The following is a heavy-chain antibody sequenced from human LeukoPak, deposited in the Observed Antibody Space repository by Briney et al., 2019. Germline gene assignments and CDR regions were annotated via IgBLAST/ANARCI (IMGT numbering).Heavy chain of an antibody. CDR1: GYTFTSYD. Sequence: ASVKVSCKASGYTFTSYDINWVRQATGQGLEWMGWMNPNSGNTGYAQKFQGRVTITRNTSISPAYMELSSLRSEDTAVDYCVRALRRGGTTGYNWFDPWGQGTLVTVSS. J-gene: IGHJ5*02. CDR2: MNPNSGNT. V-gene: IGHV1-8*03. D-gene: IGHD1-1*01. CDR3: VRALRRGGTTGYNWFDP.